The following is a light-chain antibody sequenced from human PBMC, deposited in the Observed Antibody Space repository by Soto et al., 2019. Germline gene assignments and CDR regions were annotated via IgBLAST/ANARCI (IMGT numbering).Light chain of an antibody. CDR1: SSNIGNNY. V-gene: IGLV1-51*02. Sequence: QSVLTQPPSVSAAPGQMVTISCSGSSSNIGNNYVSWYQQLPGTAPKLLIYENNKRPSGIPDRFSGSKSSTSATLAITGLQTGDEADYYCGTWDNSLRGGVFGGGTKLTVL. CDR3: GTWDNSLRGGV. J-gene: IGLJ3*02. CDR2: ENN.